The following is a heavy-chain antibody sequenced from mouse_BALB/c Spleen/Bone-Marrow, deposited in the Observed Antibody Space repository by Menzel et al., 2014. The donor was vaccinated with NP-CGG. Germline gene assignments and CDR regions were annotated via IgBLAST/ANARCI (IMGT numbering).Heavy chain of an antibody. CDR1: GYTFSSYY. CDR2: INPSNGGT. CDR3: TRSNYGYWYFDV. D-gene: IGHD1-1*01. V-gene: IGHV1S81*02. Sequence: VQLQQSGAELVKPGASVKLSCKASGYTFSSYYMYWVKQRPGQGLEWIGEINPSNGGTKFNEKFKSKATQTVDKSSSTAYMQLSSLTSEDSAVYYCTRSNYGYWYFDVWGAGTTVTVSS. J-gene: IGHJ1*01.